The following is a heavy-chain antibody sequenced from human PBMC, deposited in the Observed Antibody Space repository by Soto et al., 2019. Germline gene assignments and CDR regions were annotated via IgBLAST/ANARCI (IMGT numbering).Heavy chain of an antibody. CDR2: IIPRLGIA. CDR3: ARHVEYSYGDGRDY. Sequence: QVQLVQSGAEVKKPGSSVKVSCKASGGTFSSYTISWVRQAPGQGLEWMGRIIPRLGIANYAQKFQGRVTITADKSTSTDYMELSSLSSEDTAVYYCARHVEYSYGDGRDYWGQGTLVTVSS. D-gene: IGHD5-18*01. CDR1: GGTFSSYT. J-gene: IGHJ4*02. V-gene: IGHV1-69*02.